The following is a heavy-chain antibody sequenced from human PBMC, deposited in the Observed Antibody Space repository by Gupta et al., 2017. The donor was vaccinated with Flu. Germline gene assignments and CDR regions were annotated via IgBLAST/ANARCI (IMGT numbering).Heavy chain of an antibody. CDR3: ARDTSGFLPAY. D-gene: IGHD3-3*01. J-gene: IGHJ4*02. Sequence: EVQVAESGGGLVQPGGSLRLSCAVSGFIISDHPMDWVRQAPGKGLEWVGRTGRKPNSDTAQYAASVQGRFTISRDDSKNSLYLKMNSLKIEDTAVYYCARDTSGFLPAYWGQGTLVTVSS. CDR1: GFIISDHP. CDR2: TGRKPNSDTA. V-gene: IGHV3-72*01.